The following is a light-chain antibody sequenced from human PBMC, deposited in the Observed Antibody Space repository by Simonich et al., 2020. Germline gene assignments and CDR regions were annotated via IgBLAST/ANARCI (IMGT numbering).Light chain of an antibody. CDR3: QSYDSSNWV. Sequence: NFMLTQPHSVSESPGKTVTISCTRSSGGIASNYVQWYQQRPGSSPTTVIYEDNQRPSGVPDRFSGSIDSSSTSASLTISGLKTEDEADYYCQSYDSSNWVFGGGTKLTVL. CDR1: SGGIASNY. CDR2: EDN. V-gene: IGLV6-57*01. J-gene: IGLJ3*02.